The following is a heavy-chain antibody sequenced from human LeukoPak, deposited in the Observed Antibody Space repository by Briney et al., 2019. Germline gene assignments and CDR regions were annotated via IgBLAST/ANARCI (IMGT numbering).Heavy chain of an antibody. CDR3: AKGNDGDPRGRIDS. CDR2: IGGSGGST. Sequence: GGSLRLSCAASGFTFSSYAMSWVRQAPGKGLEWVSVIGGSGGSTYYADSVKGRFTISRDNSKNTLYLQMNSLRAEDTAVYYCAKGNDGDPRGRIDSWGQGTLVTVSS. D-gene: IGHD4-17*01. CDR1: GFTFSSYA. V-gene: IGHV3-23*01. J-gene: IGHJ4*02.